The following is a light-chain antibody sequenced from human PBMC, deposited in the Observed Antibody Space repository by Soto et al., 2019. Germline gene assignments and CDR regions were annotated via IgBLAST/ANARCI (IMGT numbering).Light chain of an antibody. V-gene: IGLV1-47*01. Sequence: QSVLTQPPSLSGTPGQTVTISCIGGRSNIGNAIVHWYQQLPGTAPRHLIYMNTQRPSGVPDRFSGSKSGTSASLVITGLRPEDEAEYYCVAWDDNLSSRVFGGGTKVTVL. J-gene: IGLJ3*02. CDR3: VAWDDNLSSRV. CDR2: MNT. CDR1: RSNIGNAI.